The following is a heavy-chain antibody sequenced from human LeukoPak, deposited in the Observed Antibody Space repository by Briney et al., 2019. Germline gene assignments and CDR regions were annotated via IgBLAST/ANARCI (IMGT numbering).Heavy chain of an antibody. CDR1: GGSLSSGNYQ. Sequence: SETPSLTCTVSGGSLSSGNYQWGWIRQPPGKGLEWIALISHSGTTYYNPSLKSRVTMSVDTSKNQFSLKLNSVTAADTAVYYCLRDQDCSGGDCQVCWGQGTLVTVSS. D-gene: IGHD2-15*01. CDR2: ISHSGTT. J-gene: IGHJ4*02. CDR3: LRDQDCSGGDCQVC. V-gene: IGHV4-39*02.